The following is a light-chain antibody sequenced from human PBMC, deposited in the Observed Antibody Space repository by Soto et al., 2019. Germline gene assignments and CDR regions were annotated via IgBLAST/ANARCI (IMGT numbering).Light chain of an antibody. CDR2: DAS. V-gene: IGKV1-5*01. CDR1: QSIVGW. J-gene: IGKJ1*01. Sequence: DIPMTQSPSTLSASVGDRVTITCRASQSIVGWLAWYQQKAGKAPKLLIFDASNLQSGVPSRFSGSGFGTEFTLTISSLQPDDFASYYCQQYNSYPWTFGQGTKVEIK. CDR3: QQYNSYPWT.